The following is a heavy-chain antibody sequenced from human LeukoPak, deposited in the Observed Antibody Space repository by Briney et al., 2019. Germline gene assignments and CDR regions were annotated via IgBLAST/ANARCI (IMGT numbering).Heavy chain of an antibody. CDR3: ARSDCSGGSCHAPYYYYDMDV. J-gene: IGHJ6*02. CDR2: IYYSGTT. CDR1: GGSISSYY. Sequence: PSETLSLTCTVSGGSISSYYRSWIRQPPGKGLEWIGYIYYSGTTNYNPSLKSRVTISVDTSKNQFSLKLSSVTAADTAVYYCARSDCSGGSCHAPYYYYDMDVWGQGTTVTVSS. V-gene: IGHV4-59*01. D-gene: IGHD2-15*01.